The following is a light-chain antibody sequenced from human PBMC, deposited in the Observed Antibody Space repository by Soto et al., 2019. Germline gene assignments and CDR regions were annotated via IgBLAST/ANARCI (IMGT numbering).Light chain of an antibody. CDR3: QQYVSPPIT. J-gene: IGKJ5*01. CDR1: QSVTSTY. V-gene: IGKV3-20*01. Sequence: EIVLTQSPGTLSLSPGERATLSCRASQSVTSTYFGWYQQKPGQAPSLLIYGASSRATGIPDRFSGSGSGTDFTLTISRLEPDDFAVYYCQQYVSPPITFGQGTRLEIK. CDR2: GAS.